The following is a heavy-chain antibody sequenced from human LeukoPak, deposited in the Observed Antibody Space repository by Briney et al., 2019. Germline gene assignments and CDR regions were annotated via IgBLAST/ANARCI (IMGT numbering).Heavy chain of an antibody. D-gene: IGHD6-19*01. V-gene: IGHV4-59*08. CDR3: ARHRSSGWYGVRGRSAEYFQH. J-gene: IGHJ1*01. Sequence: SETLSLTCTVSGGSISSYYWSWIRQPPGKGLEWIGYIYDSGSTNYNPSLKSRVSISVDTSKNQFSLKLSSVTAADTAVYYCARHRSSGWYGVRGRSAEYFQHWGQGTLVTVSS. CDR2: IYDSGST. CDR1: GGSISSYY.